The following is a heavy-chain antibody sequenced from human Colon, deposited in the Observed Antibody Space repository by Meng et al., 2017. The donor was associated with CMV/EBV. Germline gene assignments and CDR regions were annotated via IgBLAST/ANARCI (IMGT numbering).Heavy chain of an antibody. CDR2: IYYTGCT. D-gene: IGHD6-13*01. CDR1: GGSISSPSYY. J-gene: IGHJ4*02. V-gene: IGHV4-39*02. CDR3: TRETGGSSLAY. Sequence: QVERQGSGPRHVTPSETLSLTCSVSGGSISSPSYYWAWVRQPPGKGLWWIGSIYYTGCTFYSPSLKSRVTISIDTSKNHFSLKLNSVTAADTAMYYCTRETGGSSLAYWGQGILVTVSS.